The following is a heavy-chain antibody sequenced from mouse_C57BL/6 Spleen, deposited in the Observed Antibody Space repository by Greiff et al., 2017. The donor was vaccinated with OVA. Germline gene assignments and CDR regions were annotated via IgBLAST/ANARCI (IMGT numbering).Heavy chain of an antibody. V-gene: IGHV5-9-1*02. D-gene: IGHD2-4*01. Sequence: EVKLVESGEGLVKPGGSLKLSCAASGFTFSSYAMSWVRQTPEKRLEWVAYISSGGDYIYYADTVKGRFTISRDNARNTLYLQMSSLKSEDTAMYYCTRARYYDYAMDYWGQGTSVTVSS. J-gene: IGHJ4*01. CDR2: ISSGGDYI. CDR1: GFTFSSYA. CDR3: TRARYYDYAMDY.